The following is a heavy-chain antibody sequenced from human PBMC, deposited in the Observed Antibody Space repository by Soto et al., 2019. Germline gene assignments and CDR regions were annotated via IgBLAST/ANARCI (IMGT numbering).Heavy chain of an antibody. CDR1: GFTVSSNY. CDR2: IYSGGST. J-gene: IGHJ5*02. V-gene: IGHV3-66*01. Sequence: GGSLRLSCAASGFTVSSNYMSWVRQAPGKGLEWVSIIYSGGSTYHADSVKGRFTISRDNSKNTVYLQMKSLRAEDTAVYYCARTYSGSHSNWFDPWGLGTLVTVSS. D-gene: IGHD3-10*01. CDR3: ARTYSGSHSNWFDP.